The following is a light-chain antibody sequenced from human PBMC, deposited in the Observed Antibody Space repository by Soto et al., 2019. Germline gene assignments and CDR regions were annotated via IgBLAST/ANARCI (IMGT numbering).Light chain of an antibody. J-gene: IGLJ1*01. CDR2: EVS. Sequence: QSVLTQPASVSGSPGQSITISCTGTSSDVGGYNYVSWYQQHPGKAPKLIIYEVSNRPTGVSNRFSGSKSGHTASLTISGLQSEDEAYYFCTAYTSSSTLDVVGTGTKLTV. CDR1: SSDVGGYNY. V-gene: IGLV2-14*01. CDR3: TAYTSSSTLDV.